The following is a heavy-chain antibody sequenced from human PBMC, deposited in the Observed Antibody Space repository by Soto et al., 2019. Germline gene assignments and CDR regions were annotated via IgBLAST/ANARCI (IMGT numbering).Heavy chain of an antibody. CDR3: ERGVVVVAASQLGWFDP. CDR2: IIPMFGTA. CDR1: GGTFSRDA. J-gene: IGHJ5*02. D-gene: IGHD2-15*01. Sequence: QVQLVQSGAEVKNPGSSVKVSCKASGGTFSRDAISWVRQAPGQGLEWMGGIIPMFGTAKYVQKFQGRLTITADESTTTAYMELRSLRSDDTAVYYCERGVVVVAASQLGWFDPWGQGTLVTVSS. V-gene: IGHV1-69*01.